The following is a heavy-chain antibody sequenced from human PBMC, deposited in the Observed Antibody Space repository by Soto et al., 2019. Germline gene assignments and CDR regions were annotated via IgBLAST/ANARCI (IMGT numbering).Heavy chain of an antibody. V-gene: IGHV4-30-2*01. CDR3: ARVPEQHLAPGYFDL. D-gene: IGHD6-13*01. Sequence: QLLLQESGSGLVKPSQTLSLTCAVSGGSISSGGYSWSWIRQPPGKGLEWIGYIYHSGSTFYNPSLKSRVTISVDRSKNQFSLKLSSVTAADTAVYYCARVPEQHLAPGYFDLWGRGTLFTVSS. CDR2: IYHSGST. CDR1: GGSISSGGYS. J-gene: IGHJ2*01.